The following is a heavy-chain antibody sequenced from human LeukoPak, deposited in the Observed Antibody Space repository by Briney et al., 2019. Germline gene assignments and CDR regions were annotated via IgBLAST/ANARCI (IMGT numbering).Heavy chain of an antibody. CDR2: IYSGGST. V-gene: IGHV3-66*02. J-gene: IGHJ4*02. D-gene: IGHD2-2*01. Sequence: GGSLRLSCTASGFTFGDYAMSWVRQAPGKGLEWVSVIYSGGSTYYADSVKGRFTISRDNSKNTLYLQMNSLRVEDTAVYYCANEEDGDVVVVPAVTGHWGQGTLVTVSS. CDR3: ANEEDGDVVVVPAVTGH. CDR1: GFTFGDYA.